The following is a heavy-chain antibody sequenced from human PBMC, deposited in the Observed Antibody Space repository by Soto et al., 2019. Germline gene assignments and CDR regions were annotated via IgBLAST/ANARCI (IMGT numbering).Heavy chain of an antibody. V-gene: IGHV1-69*12. D-gene: IGHD1-26*01. Sequence: QVQPVQSGAEVKKPGSSVKVSCKASGGTFSSYAISWVRQAPGQGLEWMGGIIPIFGTANYVQKFQGRVTITADESTSTAYMELSSLRSEDTAVYYCARDRRSIVGATYYFDYWGQGTLVTVSS. J-gene: IGHJ4*02. CDR2: IIPIFGTA. CDR3: ARDRRSIVGATYYFDY. CDR1: GGTFSSYA.